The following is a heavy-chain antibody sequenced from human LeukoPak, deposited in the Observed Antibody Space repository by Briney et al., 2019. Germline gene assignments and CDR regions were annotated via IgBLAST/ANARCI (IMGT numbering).Heavy chain of an antibody. D-gene: IGHD2-2*02. CDR1: GGSISSSSYY. Sequence: PSETLSLTCTVSGGSISSSSYYWGWIRQPPGKGLEWIGSIYYSGSTYYSPSLKSRVTISVDTSKNQFSLKLSSGTAADTAVYYCARGLYRSPDNWFDPWGQGTLVTVSS. CDR2: IYYSGST. J-gene: IGHJ5*02. CDR3: ARGLYRSPDNWFDP. V-gene: IGHV4-39*07.